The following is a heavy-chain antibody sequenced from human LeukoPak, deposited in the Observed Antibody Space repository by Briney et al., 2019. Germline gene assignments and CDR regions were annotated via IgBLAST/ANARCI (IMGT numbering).Heavy chain of an antibody. D-gene: IGHD3-22*01. CDR3: ARALPYYYDSSGYQDY. V-gene: IGHV3-53*01. CDR1: GFTVSSNY. J-gene: IGHJ4*02. Sequence: PGGSLRLSCVASGFTVSSNYMSWVRQAPGKGLEWVSVIYSGGSTYYADSVKGRFTISRDNSENTLYLQMNSLRAEDTAVYYCARALPYYYDSSGYQDYWGQGTLVTVSS. CDR2: IYSGGST.